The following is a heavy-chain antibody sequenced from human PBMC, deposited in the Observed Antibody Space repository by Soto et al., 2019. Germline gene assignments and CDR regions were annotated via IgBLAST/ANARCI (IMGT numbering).Heavy chain of an antibody. V-gene: IGHV3-23*01. D-gene: IGHD2-21*01. Sequence: EVQLLESGGDLVQPGESLRLSCAASGFTFSTYAMTWVRQAPGKGLEWVSSISSSGDSTFYEDSVKGRFTISRDSSKNTLSLQMNSLRAEDTAVYYCAKDDGGCYRGGAFDLWGQGTMVTVSS. J-gene: IGHJ3*01. CDR3: AKDDGGCYRGGAFDL. CDR2: ISSSGDST. CDR1: GFTFSTYA.